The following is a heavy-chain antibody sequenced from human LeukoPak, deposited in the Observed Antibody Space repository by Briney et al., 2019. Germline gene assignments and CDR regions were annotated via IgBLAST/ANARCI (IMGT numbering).Heavy chain of an antibody. CDR2: IYHSGSA. V-gene: IGHV4-39*01. CDR3: ARHKGNWPYDAFDI. CDR1: GGSISSSTYY. J-gene: IGHJ3*02. D-gene: IGHD1-1*01. Sequence: SETLSLTCTVSGGSISSSTYYWGWIRQPPGKGLEWIATIYHSGSAYYNPTLASRVTISVDTSKNQFSLRLNSVTAADTAVYYCARHKGNWPYDAFDIWGHGTMVAVSS.